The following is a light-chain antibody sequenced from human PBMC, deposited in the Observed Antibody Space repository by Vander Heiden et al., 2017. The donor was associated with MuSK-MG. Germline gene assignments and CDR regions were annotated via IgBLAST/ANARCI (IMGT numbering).Light chain of an antibody. J-gene: IGKJ1*01. Sequence: DIVLTHSRGTLSFSPGDRPTLSCRASQSVSSAYFAWYQQRSGQAPSLLIEGASSRATGIPDRFSGSGYGTDFTLTISRLEPEDFAVYYCQQYDTSPWTFGQGTKVEIK. CDR2: GAS. CDR3: QQYDTSPWT. CDR1: QSVSSAY. V-gene: IGKV3-20*01.